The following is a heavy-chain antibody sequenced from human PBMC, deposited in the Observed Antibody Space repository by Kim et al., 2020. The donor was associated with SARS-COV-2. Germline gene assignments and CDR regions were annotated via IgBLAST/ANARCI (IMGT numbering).Heavy chain of an antibody. CDR1: GFTFSSYG. D-gene: IGHD6-19*01. J-gene: IGHJ4*02. Sequence: GGSLRLSCAASGFTFSSYGMHWVRQAPGKGLEWVAVIWYDGSNKYYADSVKGRFTISRDNSKNTLYLQMNSLRAEDTAVYYCARTRGEWLGTYYFDYWGQGTLVTVSS. CDR2: IWYDGSNK. V-gene: IGHV3-33*01. CDR3: ARTRGEWLGTYYFDY.